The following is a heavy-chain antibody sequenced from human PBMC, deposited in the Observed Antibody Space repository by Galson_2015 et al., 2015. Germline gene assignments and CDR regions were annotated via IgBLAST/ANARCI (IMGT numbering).Heavy chain of an antibody. Sequence: LRLSCAASGFSVNSDYISWVRQAPGKGLEWVSIIYSETMTYYADSVMGRFTISRDNSRKTVHLQMDRLRGDDTAVYYCARVAGQLPYYYGMDLWAKGPRSPSP. CDR2: IYSETMT. CDR3: ARVAGQLPYYYGMDL. CDR1: GFSVNSDY. V-gene: IGHV3-53*01. D-gene: IGHD6-19*01. J-gene: IGHJ6*02.